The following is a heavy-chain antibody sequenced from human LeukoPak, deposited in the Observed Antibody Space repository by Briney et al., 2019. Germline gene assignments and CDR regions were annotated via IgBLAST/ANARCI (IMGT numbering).Heavy chain of an antibody. CDR1: GYSITSYG. Sequence: ASVKVSCKASGYSITSYGFSWVRQAPGQGLEWLGWISAYDGGTNYEQKFQGRLTMTTETSTTTAYMELRSLRSDDTAVYYCARLARYHLLEASDIWGQGTMVTVSS. D-gene: IGHD1-14*01. J-gene: IGHJ3*02. V-gene: IGHV1-18*01. CDR2: ISAYDGGT. CDR3: ARLARYHLLEASDI.